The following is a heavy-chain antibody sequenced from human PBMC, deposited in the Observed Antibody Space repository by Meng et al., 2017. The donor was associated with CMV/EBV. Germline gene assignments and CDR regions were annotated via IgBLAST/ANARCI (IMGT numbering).Heavy chain of an antibody. CDR1: GCLISSYY. CDR2: IYTSGST. D-gene: IGHD4-17*01. J-gene: IGHJ4*02. CDR3: ARGPEVDYGDYVGLDY. Sequence: GQLQESCPGLVQPSATLSLTCPVSGCLISSYYWSWIRQPAGKGLEWIGRIYTSGSTNYNPSLKSRVTMSVDTSKNQFSLKLSSVTAADTAVYYCARGPEVDYGDYVGLDYWGQGTLVTVSS. V-gene: IGHV4-4*07.